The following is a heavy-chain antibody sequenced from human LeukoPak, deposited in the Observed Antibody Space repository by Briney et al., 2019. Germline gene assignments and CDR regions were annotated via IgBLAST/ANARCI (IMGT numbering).Heavy chain of an antibody. CDR1: GGSISSGGYY. D-gene: IGHD6-13*01. CDR3: ARRQPLGIAAAGHYFDY. V-gene: IGHV4-31*03. CDR2: IYYSGST. Sequence: SQTLSLTCTVSGGSISSGGYYWSWIRQHPGKGLVWIGYIYYSGSTYYNPSLKSRVTISVDTSKNQFPLKLSSVTAADTAVYYCARRQPLGIAAAGHYFDYWGQGTLVTVSS. J-gene: IGHJ4*02.